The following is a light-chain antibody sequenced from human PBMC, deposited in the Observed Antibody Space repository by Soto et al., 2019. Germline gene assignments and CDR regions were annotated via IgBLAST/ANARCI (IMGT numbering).Light chain of an antibody. CDR1: TSNIGTFY. V-gene: IGLV1-47*02. J-gene: IGLJ7*01. CDR3: AAWDDNLNAYV. Sequence: QSVLTQPPSASSTPGQTVTISCSGSTSNIGTFYVYWYQHLPGTAPKLLIYLGDQRASGVSDRFSGSKSGTSASLAINGLRSDDEADHYCAAWDDNLNAYVFGSGTQLTVL. CDR2: LGD.